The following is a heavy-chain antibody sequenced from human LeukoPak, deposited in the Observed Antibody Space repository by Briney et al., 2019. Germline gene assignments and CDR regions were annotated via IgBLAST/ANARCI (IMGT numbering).Heavy chain of an antibody. V-gene: IGHV1-24*01. Sequence: ASVKVSCKVSGYTLTELSMHWVRQAPGKGLEWMGGFDPEDGETIYAQKFQGRVTMTEDTSTDTAYMELSSLRSEDTAVYYCATGIVVVVAATRDFGYWGQGTLVTVSS. CDR2: FDPEDGET. CDR3: ATGIVVVVAATRDFGY. CDR1: GYTLTELS. J-gene: IGHJ4*02. D-gene: IGHD2-15*01.